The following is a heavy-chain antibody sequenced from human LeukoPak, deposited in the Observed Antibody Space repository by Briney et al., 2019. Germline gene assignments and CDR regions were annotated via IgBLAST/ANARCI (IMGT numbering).Heavy chain of an antibody. J-gene: IGHJ4*02. V-gene: IGHV1-2*02. D-gene: IGHD3-10*01. CDR2: INPNSGGT. Sequence: ASVKVSCKASGYTFTGYYMHWVRQAPGQGLEWMGWINPNSGGTNYAQKFQGRVTMTRDTSISTAYMELSRLRSDDTAVYYCASPTTMVRGVMSFDYWGQGTLVTVSS. CDR3: ASPTTMVRGVMSFDY. CDR1: GYTFTGYY.